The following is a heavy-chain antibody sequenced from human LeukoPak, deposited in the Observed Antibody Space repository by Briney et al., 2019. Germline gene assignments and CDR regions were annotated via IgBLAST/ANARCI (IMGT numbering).Heavy chain of an antibody. J-gene: IGHJ4*02. V-gene: IGHV1-18*01. CDR2: ISAYNGNT. D-gene: IGHD3-10*01. Sequence: ASVKVSCKASGYTFTSYGISWVRQAPGQGLEWMGWISAYNGNTNYAQKLQGRVTMTTDTSTSTAYMELRSLRSDDTAVYYCARDPRESISTMVRGVIDDYWGQGTLVTVSS. CDR1: GYTFTSYG. CDR3: ARDPRESISTMVRGVIDDY.